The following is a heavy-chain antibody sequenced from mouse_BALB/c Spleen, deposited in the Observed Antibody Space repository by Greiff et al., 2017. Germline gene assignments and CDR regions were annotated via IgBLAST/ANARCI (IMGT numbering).Heavy chain of an antibody. D-gene: IGHD2-10*01. CDR1: GYSITSDYA. CDR2: ISYSGST. V-gene: IGHV3-2*02. CDR3: AAYYGNYGY. Sequence: EVKLMESGPGLVKPSQSLSLTCTVTGYSITSDYAWNWIRQFPGNKLEWMGYISYSGSTSYNPSLKSRISITRDTSKNQFFLQLNSVTTEDTATYYCAAYYGNYGYWGQGTTLTVSS. J-gene: IGHJ2*01.